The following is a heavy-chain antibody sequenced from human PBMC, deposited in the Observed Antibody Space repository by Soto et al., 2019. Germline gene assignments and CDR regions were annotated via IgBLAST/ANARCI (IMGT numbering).Heavy chain of an antibody. D-gene: IGHD3-22*01. CDR1: GFTFSSYA. Sequence: GGSLRLSCAASGFTFSSYAMHWVRQAPGKGLEYVSAISSNGGSTYYANSVKGRFTISGDNSKNTLYLQMGSLRAEDMAVYYCARRAYYYDSSGFHDAFDIWGQGTMVTVSS. V-gene: IGHV3-64*01. CDR3: ARRAYYYDSSGFHDAFDI. CDR2: ISSNGGST. J-gene: IGHJ3*02.